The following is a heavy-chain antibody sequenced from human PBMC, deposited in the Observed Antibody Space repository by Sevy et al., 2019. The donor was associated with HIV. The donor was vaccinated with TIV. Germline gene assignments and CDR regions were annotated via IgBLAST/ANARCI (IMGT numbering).Heavy chain of an antibody. CDR1: DDSISSSNYF. CDR3: ARHGSWSFYFDY. V-gene: IGHV4-39*01. J-gene: IGHJ4*02. CDR2: IYYTATT. D-gene: IGHD6-13*01. Sequence: SETRSLTCSVSDDSISSSNYFWGWIRQPPGKGLEWIGSIYYTATTYYNPSLKSRFTLSVDTSKKQFSLKLSSVTAADTAVYYCARHGSWSFYFDYWGQGILVTVSS.